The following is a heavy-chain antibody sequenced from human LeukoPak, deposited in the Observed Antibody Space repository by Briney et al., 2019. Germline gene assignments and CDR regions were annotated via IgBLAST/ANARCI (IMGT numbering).Heavy chain of an antibody. CDR1: GFTFSSYA. V-gene: IGHV3-23*01. CDR3: AKDGFYGDYAGNFDY. D-gene: IGHD4-17*01. CDR2: ISGSGGST. Sequence: GGSLRLSCAASGFTFSSYAMRWVRQAPGKGLEWVSAISGSGGSTYYADSVKGRFTISRDNSKNTLYLQMNSLRAEDTAVYYCAKDGFYGDYAGNFDYWGQGTLVTVSS. J-gene: IGHJ4*02.